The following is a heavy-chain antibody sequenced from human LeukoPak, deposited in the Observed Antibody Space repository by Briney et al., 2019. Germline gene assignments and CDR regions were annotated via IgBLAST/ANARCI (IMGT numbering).Heavy chain of an antibody. V-gene: IGHV4-34*01. CDR2: INHSGST. Sequence: PSETLSLTCAVYGGSFSGYYWSWIRQPPGKGLEWIGEINHSGSTNYNPSLKSRVTISVDTSKNQFSLKLSSVTAADTAVYYCARLRVPYCSSTSCYTDYYYYYYMDVWGKGTTVTVSS. CDR1: GGSFSGYY. J-gene: IGHJ6*03. CDR3: ARLRVPYCSSTSCYTDYYYYYYMDV. D-gene: IGHD2-2*02.